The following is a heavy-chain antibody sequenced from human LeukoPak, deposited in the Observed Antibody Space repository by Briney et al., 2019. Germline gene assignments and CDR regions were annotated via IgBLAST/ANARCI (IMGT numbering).Heavy chain of an antibody. CDR3: TRLTMVRGLILYFDY. J-gene: IGHJ4*02. Sequence: GGSLRLSCAAPGFTFSDSAMHWVRQASGRGLEWVGRIRSKANTYATAYAASVKGRFTISRDDSKNTAYLQMTSLKTEDTAVYYCTRLTMVRGLILYFDYWSQGTLVTVSS. V-gene: IGHV3-73*01. CDR2: IRSKANTYAT. D-gene: IGHD3-10*01. CDR1: GFTFSDSA.